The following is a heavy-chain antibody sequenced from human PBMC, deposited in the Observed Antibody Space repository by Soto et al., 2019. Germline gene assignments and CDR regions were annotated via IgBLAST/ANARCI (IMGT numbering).Heavy chain of an antibody. CDR1: GYTFTGYY. V-gene: IGHV1-2*04. CDR3: ARDLYSGSYSGYYYYGMDV. Sequence: ASVKVSCKASGYTFTGYYMHWVRQAPGQGLEWMGWINPNSGGTNYAQKFQGWVTMTRDTSISTAYMELSRLKSDETAVYYCARDLYSGSYSGYYYYGMDVWGQGTTVTVSS. D-gene: IGHD1-26*01. CDR2: INPNSGGT. J-gene: IGHJ6*02.